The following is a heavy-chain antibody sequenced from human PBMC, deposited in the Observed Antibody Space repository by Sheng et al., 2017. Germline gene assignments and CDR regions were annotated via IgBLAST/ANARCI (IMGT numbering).Heavy chain of an antibody. D-gene: IGHD5-18*01. CDR1: GGSISSGGYY. J-gene: IGHJ5*02. Sequence: QVQLQESGPGLVKPSQTLSLTCTVSGGSISSGGYYWTWIRQPAGKGLEWIGRVYSGGSTNYNPSLKSRVTIALDTSKNXISLKLSYVTAADTAVYYCARDGSGHSYQEGWFDPWGQGTLVTVS. CDR2: VYSGGST. CDR3: ARDGSGHSYQEGWFDP. V-gene: IGHV4-61*02.